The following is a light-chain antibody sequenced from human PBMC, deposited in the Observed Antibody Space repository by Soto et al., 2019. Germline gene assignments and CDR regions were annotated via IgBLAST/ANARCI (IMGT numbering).Light chain of an antibody. J-gene: IGKJ4*01. Sequence: DIDFTQSPSSPSAAVGDRVTMTCRASQAITNNLAWYQQKPGNPPRLLIYEESTLHSGVPSRFSGRKVGTQFILTIDSLQPEDFATYYCQKVKSYPRTCGGGNTGAIK. CDR2: EES. V-gene: IGKV1-9*01. CDR1: QAITNN. CDR3: QKVKSYPRT.